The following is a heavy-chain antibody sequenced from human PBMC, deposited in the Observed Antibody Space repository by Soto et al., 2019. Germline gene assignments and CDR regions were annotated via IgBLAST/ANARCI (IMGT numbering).Heavy chain of an antibody. CDR1: GGTFSSYA. J-gene: IGHJ6*02. D-gene: IGHD3-22*01. Sequence: SVKVSCKASGGTFSSYAISWVRQAPGQGLEWMGGIIPIFGTANYAQKFQGRVTITADESTSTAYMELSSLRSEDTAVYYCARGGKGRYYYDSSGYSLYYYYGMDVWGQGTTVTVSS. CDR2: IIPIFGTA. CDR3: ARGGKGRYYYDSSGYSLYYYYGMDV. V-gene: IGHV1-69*13.